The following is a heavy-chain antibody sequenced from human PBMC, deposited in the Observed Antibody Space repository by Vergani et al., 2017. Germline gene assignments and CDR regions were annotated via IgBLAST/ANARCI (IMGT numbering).Heavy chain of an antibody. CDR3: ARAGDGDAFDI. J-gene: IGHJ3*02. CDR2: ISWNSGSI. D-gene: IGHD5-24*01. Sequence: EVQLVESGGGLVQPGRSLRLSCAASGFTFDDYAMHWVRQAPGKGLEWVSGISWNSGSIGYADSVKGRFTISRDNAKNSLYLQMNSLRAEDTAVYYCARAGDGDAFDIWGQVTMVTVSS. V-gene: IGHV3-9*01. CDR1: GFTFDDYA.